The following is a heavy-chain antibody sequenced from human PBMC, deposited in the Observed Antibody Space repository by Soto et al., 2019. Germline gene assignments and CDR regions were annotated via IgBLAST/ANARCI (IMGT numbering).Heavy chain of an antibody. J-gene: IGHJ6*02. CDR1: GFTFSSYG. Sequence: GGSLRLSCAASGFTFSSYGMHWVRQAPGKGLEWVAVIWYDGSNKYYADSVKGRFTISRDNSKNTLYLQMNSLRAEDTAVYYCARDGADPYYYYGMAVWGQGTTVTVSS. CDR2: IWYDGSNK. CDR3: ARDGADPYYYYGMAV. D-gene: IGHD2-15*01. V-gene: IGHV3-33*01.